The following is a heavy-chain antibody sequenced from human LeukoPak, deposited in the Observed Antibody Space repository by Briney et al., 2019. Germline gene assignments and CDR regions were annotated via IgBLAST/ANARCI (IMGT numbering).Heavy chain of an antibody. Sequence: GGSLRLTCAASGFDFGAYAMHWVRQAPGKGPELVALLAYDGTNEYYIDSVKGRFTISRDNSKNTVYLQMNRLRLDDTSVYYCARGGPLGDTNRFDFWGQGTLVTVSS. D-gene: IGHD2-8*01. CDR2: LAYDGTNE. CDR1: GFDFGAYA. V-gene: IGHV3-30*04. J-gene: IGHJ4*02. CDR3: ARGGPLGDTNRFDF.